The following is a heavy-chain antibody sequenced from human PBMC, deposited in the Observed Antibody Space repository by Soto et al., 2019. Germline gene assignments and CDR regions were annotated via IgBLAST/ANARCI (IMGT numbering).Heavy chain of an antibody. Sequence: PSETLSLTCTVSGGSISSGGYYWSWIRQHPGKGLEWIGYIYYSGSTYYNPSLKSRVTISVDTSNNQFSLKLSSVTAADTAVYYCARDSQERPEQRLNYYYYGMDVWGQGTTVTVSS. CDR2: IYYSGST. J-gene: IGHJ6*02. CDR1: GGSISSGGYY. CDR3: ARDSQERPEQRLNYYYYGMDV. D-gene: IGHD6-25*01. V-gene: IGHV4-31*03.